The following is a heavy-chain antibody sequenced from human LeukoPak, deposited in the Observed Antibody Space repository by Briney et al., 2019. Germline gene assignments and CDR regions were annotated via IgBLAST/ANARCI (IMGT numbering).Heavy chain of an antibody. D-gene: IGHD6-6*01. CDR3: ARYLRPLALGVFDY. J-gene: IGHJ4*02. V-gene: IGHV4-30-4*08. Sequence: SQTLSLTCTVSGGSISSGDYYWSWIRQPPGKGLEWIGYIYYSGSTYYNPSLKSRVTISVDTSKNQFSLKLSSVTAADTAVYYCARYLRPLALGVFDYWRQGTLVTVSS. CDR2: IYYSGST. CDR1: GGSISSGDYY.